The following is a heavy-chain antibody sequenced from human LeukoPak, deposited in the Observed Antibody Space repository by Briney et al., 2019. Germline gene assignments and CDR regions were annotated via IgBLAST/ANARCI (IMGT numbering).Heavy chain of an antibody. V-gene: IGHV3-33*06. CDR3: AKDRSGAVAGSDY. D-gene: IGHD6-19*01. CDR1: GFTFSSYG. Sequence: GGSLRLSCAASGFTFSSYGMHWVRQAPGKGLEWVAVIWYDGSNKYYTDSVKGRFTISRDNSKNTLYLQMNSLRAEDTAVYYCAKDRSGAVAGSDYWGQGTLVTVSS. CDR2: IWYDGSNK. J-gene: IGHJ4*02.